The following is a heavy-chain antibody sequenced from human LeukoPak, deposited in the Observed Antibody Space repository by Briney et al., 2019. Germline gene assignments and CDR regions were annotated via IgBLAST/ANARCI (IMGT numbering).Heavy chain of an antibody. J-gene: IGHJ3*02. V-gene: IGHV3-21*01. CDR3: ARDLAVAVGVGAFDI. Sequence: GGSLRLSCAASGFTFSSYSMNWVRQAPGKGLEWVSSISSSSSYIYYADSVKGRFTISRDNAKNSLYLQMNSLRAEDTAVYYCARDLAVAVGVGAFDIWGQGTMVTVSS. CDR1: GFTFSSYS. CDR2: ISSSSSYI. D-gene: IGHD6-19*01.